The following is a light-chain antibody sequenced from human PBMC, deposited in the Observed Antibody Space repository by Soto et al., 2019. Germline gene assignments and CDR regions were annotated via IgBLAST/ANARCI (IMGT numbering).Light chain of an antibody. J-gene: IGKJ1*01. CDR3: QQYGSSPRT. CDR2: GAS. Sequence: EIVLTQSPGTLSLSPGERATLSCRASQSVSSNYLAWYQQKPGQAPRLLMYGASSRATGIPERFSGSGSGTDFTLTISRLEPEDFAVYYCQQYGSSPRTFGQGTKVE. V-gene: IGKV3-20*01. CDR1: QSVSSNY.